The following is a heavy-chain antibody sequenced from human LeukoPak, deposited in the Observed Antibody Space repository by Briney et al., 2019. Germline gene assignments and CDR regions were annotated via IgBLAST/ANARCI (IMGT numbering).Heavy chain of an antibody. CDR1: GVSISNYY. Sequence: PSETLSLTCTVSGVSISNYYWSWIRQPPGKGLEWIGYIYYSGSTNYNPSLKSRVTISVDTSKNQFSLKLSSVTAADTAVYYCAREAPYKYYFDYWGQGTLVTVSS. CDR3: AREAPYKYYFDY. J-gene: IGHJ4*02. D-gene: IGHD1-1*01. CDR2: IYYSGST. V-gene: IGHV4-59*01.